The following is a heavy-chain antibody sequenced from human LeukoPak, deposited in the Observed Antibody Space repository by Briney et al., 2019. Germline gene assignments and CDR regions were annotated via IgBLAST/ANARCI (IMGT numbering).Heavy chain of an antibody. Sequence: GASVKVSCKASGGTFSSYAISWVRQAPGQGLEWMGGIIPIFGTANYAQKFQGRVTITADESTSTAYMELSNLRSEDTAVYYCARATARVIAAAGFYYFDYWGQGTLVTVSS. CDR2: IIPIFGTA. CDR3: ARATARVIAAAGFYYFDY. CDR1: GGTFSSYA. J-gene: IGHJ4*02. D-gene: IGHD6-13*01. V-gene: IGHV1-69*01.